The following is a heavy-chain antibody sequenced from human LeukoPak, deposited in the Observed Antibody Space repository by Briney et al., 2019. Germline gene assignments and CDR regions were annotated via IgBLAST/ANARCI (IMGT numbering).Heavy chain of an antibody. CDR3: ARGADTMIAGH. J-gene: IGHJ4*02. D-gene: IGHD3-22*01. CDR2: IYYSGST. Sequence: SETLSLTCNVSGVSISSGGDYWSWIRQHPGKGLEWIGYIYYSGSTYYNPSLKSRVTISVDTSKNQFSLRLSSVTAADTAVYYCARGADTMIAGHWGQGTLVTVSS. CDR1: GVSISSGGDY. V-gene: IGHV4-31*03.